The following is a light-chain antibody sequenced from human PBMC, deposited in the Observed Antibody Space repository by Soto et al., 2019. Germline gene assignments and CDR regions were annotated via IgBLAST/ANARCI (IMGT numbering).Light chain of an antibody. CDR2: DVS. V-gene: IGLV2-11*01. CDR1: SSDVGNYNY. J-gene: IGLJ3*02. Sequence: QSALTQPRSVSGSPGQSVTISCTGTSSDVGNYNYVSWYQQHPGKAPKLMIYDVSKRPSGVPDRFSGSKSGNTASLTSSGLQAGDEADYYCGSYAGSPWMFGGGTKVTVL. CDR3: GSYAGSPWM.